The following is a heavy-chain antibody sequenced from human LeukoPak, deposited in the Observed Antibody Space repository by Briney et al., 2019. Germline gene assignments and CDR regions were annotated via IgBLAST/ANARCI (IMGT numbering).Heavy chain of an antibody. V-gene: IGHV4-59*01. Sequence: SETLSLTCTVSGGSISSYYWSWIRQPPGKGLEWIGYIYYSGSTNYNPSLKSRVTISVDTSKNQFSLKLSPVTAADTAVYYCARVDGDYSYYYYYMDVWGKGTTVTVSS. D-gene: IGHD4-17*01. CDR2: IYYSGST. CDR3: ARVDGDYSYYYYYMDV. J-gene: IGHJ6*03. CDR1: GGSISSYY.